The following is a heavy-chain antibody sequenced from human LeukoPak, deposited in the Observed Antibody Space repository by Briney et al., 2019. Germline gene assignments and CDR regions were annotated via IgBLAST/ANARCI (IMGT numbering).Heavy chain of an antibody. J-gene: IGHJ3*02. CDR1: GFTFSSYA. CDR2: ISGSGGST. V-gene: IGHV3-23*01. Sequence: PGGSLRLSCAASGFTFSSYAMSWVRQAPGEGLEWVSAISGSGGSTYYADSVKGRFTISRDNSKNTLYLQMNSLRAEDTAVYYCARQLPLLGYCSGGSCYGALDIWGQGTMVTVSS. CDR3: ARQLPLLGYCSGGSCYGALDI. D-gene: IGHD2-15*01.